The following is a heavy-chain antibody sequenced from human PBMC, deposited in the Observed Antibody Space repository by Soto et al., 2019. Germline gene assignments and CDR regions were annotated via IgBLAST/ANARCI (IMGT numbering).Heavy chain of an antibody. CDR2: ISYDGSNK. Sequence: VQLVESGGGVVQPGRSLRLSCAASGFTFSSYGMHWVRQAPGKGLEWVAVISYDGSNKYYADSVKGRFTISRDNSKNTLYLQMNSLRAEDTAVYYCAKDPLAFVVVTFGFDYWGQGTLVTVSS. CDR1: GFTFSSYG. V-gene: IGHV3-30*18. J-gene: IGHJ4*02. D-gene: IGHD2-21*02. CDR3: AKDPLAFVVVTFGFDY.